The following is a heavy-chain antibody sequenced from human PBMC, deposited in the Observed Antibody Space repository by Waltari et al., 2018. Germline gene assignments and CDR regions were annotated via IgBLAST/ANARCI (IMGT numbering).Heavy chain of an antibody. CDR3: ARDVGYCSGGSCPAMDV. D-gene: IGHD2-15*01. CDR1: GFTFGSYS. V-gene: IGHV3-48*04. CDR2: ISGSSFTI. Sequence: EVQLVESGGGLAQPGGSLSLSCAASGFTFGSYSMNWVRQAPGKGLEWLSYISGSSFTIYYADSVKGRFTISRDNAENSVYLQMNSLRAEDTAVYYCARDVGYCSGGSCPAMDVWGKGTTVTISS. J-gene: IGHJ6*04.